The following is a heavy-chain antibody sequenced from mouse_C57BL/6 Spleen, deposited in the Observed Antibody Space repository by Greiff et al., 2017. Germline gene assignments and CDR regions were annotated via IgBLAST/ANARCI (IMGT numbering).Heavy chain of an antibody. J-gene: IGHJ3*01. CDR2: IDPSDSYT. D-gene: IGHD4-1*01. V-gene: IGHV1-69*01. CDR3: ARGWDVAWFAY. Sequence: VQLQQPGAELVMPGASVKLSCKASGYTFTSYWMHWVKQRPGQGLEWIGEIDPSDSYTNYNQKFKGKSTLTVDKSSSTAYMQLSSLTSEDSAVYYCARGWDVAWFAYWGQGTLVTVSA. CDR1: GYTFTSYW.